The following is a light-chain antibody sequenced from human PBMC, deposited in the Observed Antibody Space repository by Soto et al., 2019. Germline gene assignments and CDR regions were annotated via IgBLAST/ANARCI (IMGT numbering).Light chain of an antibody. V-gene: IGLV2-14*03. CDR2: DAS. CDR1: SSDVGGYNY. J-gene: IGLJ1*01. CDR3: SSYTTSSTYV. Sequence: QSALTQPASVSGSPGQSITISCTGTSSDVGGYNYVSWYQQHPGKAPKLMISDASNRPSGVSYRFSGSKSGNTASLTISGLQNEDEADYYCSSYTTSSTYVFGTGTKVTVL.